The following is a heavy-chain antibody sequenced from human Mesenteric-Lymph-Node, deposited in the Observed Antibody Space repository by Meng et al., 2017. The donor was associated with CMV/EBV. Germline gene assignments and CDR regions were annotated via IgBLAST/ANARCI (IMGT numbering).Heavy chain of an antibody. J-gene: IGHJ4*02. D-gene: IGHD3-22*01. CDR1: GISLSIYA. CDR3: ASALEYYYDSSVSGIDY. Sequence: GESLKISCTASGISLSIYAANWVRQAPGRGPEWVSYISSSGSTIYYVDSVKGRFTISRDNAKGSLHLQMDSLRADDTAVYYCASALEYYYDSSVSGIDYWGQGTLVTVSS. CDR2: ISSSGSTI. V-gene: IGHV3-48*03.